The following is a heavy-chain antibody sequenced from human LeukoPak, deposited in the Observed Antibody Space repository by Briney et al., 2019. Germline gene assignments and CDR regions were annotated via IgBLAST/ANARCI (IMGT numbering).Heavy chain of an antibody. Sequence: SSETLSLTCTVSGGSISSYYRSWIRQPPGKGLEWIGYIYYSGTTNYNPSLKSRVTISVDTSKNQFSLKLSSVTAADTAVYYCARGVYIAAAQYGYWGQGTLVTVSS. V-gene: IGHV4-59*01. D-gene: IGHD6-13*01. J-gene: IGHJ4*02. CDR3: ARGVYIAAAQYGY. CDR2: IYYSGTT. CDR1: GGSISSYY.